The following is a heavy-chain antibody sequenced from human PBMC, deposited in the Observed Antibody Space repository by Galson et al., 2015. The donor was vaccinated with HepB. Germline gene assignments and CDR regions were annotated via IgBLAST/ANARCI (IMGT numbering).Heavy chain of an antibody. CDR1: GFTFSSYG. D-gene: IGHD6-19*01. Sequence: LRLSCAASGFTFSSYGMHWVRQAPGKGLEWVAVISYDGSNKYYADSVKGRFTISRDNSKNTLYLQMNSLRAEDTAVYYCAKDAGYSSGWDPGVYFDYWGQGTLVTVSS. CDR3: AKDAGYSSGWDPGVYFDY. V-gene: IGHV3-30*18. J-gene: IGHJ4*02. CDR2: ISYDGSNK.